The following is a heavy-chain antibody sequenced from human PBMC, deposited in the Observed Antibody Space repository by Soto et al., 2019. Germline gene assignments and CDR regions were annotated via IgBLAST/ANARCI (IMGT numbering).Heavy chain of an antibody. D-gene: IGHD1-26*01. J-gene: IGHJ4*02. V-gene: IGHV4-39*02. Sequence: SETLSLTCTVSGGSISSSSYYWGWIRQPPGKGLEWIGSIYYSGSTYYNPSLKSRVTISVDTSKNQFSLKLSSVTAADTAVYYCAREGATRIEFDYWGQGTLVTVSS. CDR2: IYYSGST. CDR1: GGSISSSSYY. CDR3: AREGATRIEFDY.